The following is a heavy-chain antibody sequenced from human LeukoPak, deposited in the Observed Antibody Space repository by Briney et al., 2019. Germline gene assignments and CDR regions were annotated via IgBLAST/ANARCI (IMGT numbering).Heavy chain of an antibody. Sequence: ESGPTLVKPTQTLTLTCTFSGFSLNTSGAGVGWIRQPPGKALEWLALIYWNDDKYYNPSLNNRLTITKDTSKNQVVLALTNLDPVDTATYYCAHSLFYSEYPIDYWGQGTLVTVSS. CDR1: GFSLNTSGAG. J-gene: IGHJ4*02. D-gene: IGHD4-11*01. CDR2: IYWNDDK. V-gene: IGHV2-5*01. CDR3: AHSLFYSEYPIDY.